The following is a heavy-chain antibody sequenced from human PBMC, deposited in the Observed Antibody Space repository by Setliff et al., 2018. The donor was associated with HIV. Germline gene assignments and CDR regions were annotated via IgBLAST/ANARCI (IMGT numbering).Heavy chain of an antibody. CDR2: INAGSGDT. CDR1: GYTFSRFG. Sequence: ASVKVSCKASGYTFSRFGITWVRQAPGQRLEWMGWINAGSGDTRYSRKFQGRVTITSDPVAPMVFLTLSSLRSEDTALYYCARDWLMIRGVSWFDPWGQGTLVTVSS. J-gene: IGHJ5*02. V-gene: IGHV1-3*01. CDR3: ARDWLMIRGVSWFDP. D-gene: IGHD3-10*01.